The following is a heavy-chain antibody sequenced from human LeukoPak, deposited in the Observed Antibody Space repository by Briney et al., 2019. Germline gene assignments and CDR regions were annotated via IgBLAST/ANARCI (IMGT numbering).Heavy chain of an antibody. CDR3: AFNHLFDY. V-gene: IGHV3-23*01. J-gene: IGHJ4*02. CDR2: ISGSGDST. CDR1: AFTFSRYA. D-gene: IGHD1-14*01. Sequence: GGSLRLSCAASAFTFSRYAMSWVRQAPGKGLEWVSAISGSGDSTYYADSVKGRFTISRDNSKNTLYLQMNSLRAEDTAVYYCAFNHLFDYWGQGTLVTVPS.